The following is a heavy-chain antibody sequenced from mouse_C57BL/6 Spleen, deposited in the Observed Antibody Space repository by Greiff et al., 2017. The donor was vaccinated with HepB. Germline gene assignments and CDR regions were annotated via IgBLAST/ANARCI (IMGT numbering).Heavy chain of an antibody. Sequence: EVQLQQSGAELVRPGASVKLSCTASGFNIKDDYMHWVKQRPEQGLEWIGWIDPENGDTEYASKFQGKATITADTSSNPAYLQLSSLTSEDTAVYYGTTAGSSSWFAYWGQGTLVTVSA. CDR2: IDPENGDT. CDR3: TTAGSSSWFAY. D-gene: IGHD1-1*01. V-gene: IGHV14-4*01. J-gene: IGHJ3*01. CDR1: GFNIKDDY.